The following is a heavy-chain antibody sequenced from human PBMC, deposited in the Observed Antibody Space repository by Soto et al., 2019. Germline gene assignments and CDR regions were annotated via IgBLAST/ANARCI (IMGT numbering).Heavy chain of an antibody. D-gene: IGHD4-17*01. V-gene: IGHV4-39*02. Sequence: SETLSLTCIVSGGSISNSYYYWGWIRPTPGKGLEWIADFYYGGSPYYNPSLESRVTISADASRNHFSLRLNSVTVTDSGVYYCVRRSDPYGDYFDYWGRGTLVTVSS. CDR3: VRRSDPYGDYFDY. J-gene: IGHJ4*02. CDR1: GGSISNSYYY. CDR2: FYYGGSP.